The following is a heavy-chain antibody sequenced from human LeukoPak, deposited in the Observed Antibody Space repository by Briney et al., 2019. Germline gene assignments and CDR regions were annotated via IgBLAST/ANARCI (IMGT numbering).Heavy chain of an antibody. V-gene: IGHV3-7*01. Sequence: GRSLRLSCAASGFTFSSYWMSWVRQAPGKGLEWVANIKQDGSEKYYVDSVKGRFTISRDNAKNSLYLQMNSLRAEDTAVHYCARDKVVGATYFDYWGQGTLVTVSS. CDR3: ARDKVVGATYFDY. D-gene: IGHD2-15*01. CDR1: GFTFSSYW. J-gene: IGHJ4*02. CDR2: IKQDGSEK.